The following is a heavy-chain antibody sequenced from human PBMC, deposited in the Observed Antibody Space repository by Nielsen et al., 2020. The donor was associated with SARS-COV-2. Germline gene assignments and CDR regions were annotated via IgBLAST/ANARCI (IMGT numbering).Heavy chain of an antibody. CDR2: IYYSGST. V-gene: IGHV4-39*01. J-gene: IGHJ6*02. D-gene: IGHD3-3*01. Sequence: WIRQPPGKGPEWIGSIYYSGSTYYNPSLQSRVTISVDPPKNQFSLRWSSVSAADTAVYYCARNLLASITIFGVVSHYGMDVWGQGTTVTVSS. CDR3: ARNLLASITIFGVVSHYGMDV.